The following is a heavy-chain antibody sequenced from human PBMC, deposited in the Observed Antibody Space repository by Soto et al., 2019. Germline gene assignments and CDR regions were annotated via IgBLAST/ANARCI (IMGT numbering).Heavy chain of an antibody. D-gene: IGHD1-20*01. CDR1: GYSFTSYW. CDR3: ARQSPYNYLYYYGMDV. Sequence: PGESLKISCKGTGYSFTSYWISWVRQMPGKGLEWMGRIDPSDSYTNYRPSFQGHVTISADKSISTAYLQWSSLKASDTAMYYCARQSPYNYLYYYGMDVWGQGTTVTVAS. V-gene: IGHV5-10-1*01. CDR2: IDPSDSYT. J-gene: IGHJ6*02.